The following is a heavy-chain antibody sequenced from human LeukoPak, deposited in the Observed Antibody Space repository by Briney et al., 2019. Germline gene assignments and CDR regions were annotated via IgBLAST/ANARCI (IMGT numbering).Heavy chain of an antibody. CDR1: GYTFTGYY. Sequence: ASVKVSCKASGYTFTGYYMHWVRQAPGQGLEWMGWINPNSGGTNYAQKFQGWVTMTRDTSISTAYMELSSLRSEDTAVYYCARSPLRYCGGDCYSGYNWFDPWGQGTLVTVSS. V-gene: IGHV1-2*04. J-gene: IGHJ5*02. CDR3: ARSPLRYCGGDCYSGYNWFDP. D-gene: IGHD2-21*02. CDR2: INPNSGGT.